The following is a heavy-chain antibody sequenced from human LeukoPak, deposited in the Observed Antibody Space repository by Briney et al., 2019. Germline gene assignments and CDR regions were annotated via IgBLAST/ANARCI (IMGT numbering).Heavy chain of an antibody. Sequence: PGGSLRLSCAASGFTFSSYWMSWVRQAAGKGLEWVANIKQDGSEKYYGDSVKGRYTISRDNAKNSLCVKANRRRAADTAVYYCVADSGGSRYWGQGTLVTVSS. CDR3: VADSGGSRY. D-gene: IGHD2-15*01. CDR1: GFTFSSYW. CDR2: IKQDGSEK. J-gene: IGHJ4*02. V-gene: IGHV3-7*01.